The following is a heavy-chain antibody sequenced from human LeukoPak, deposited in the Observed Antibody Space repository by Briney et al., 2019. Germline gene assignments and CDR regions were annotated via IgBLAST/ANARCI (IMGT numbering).Heavy chain of an antibody. CDR3: AKVMPPGRIRFYSYYMDV. CDR2: IRYDGSNE. J-gene: IGHJ6*03. V-gene: IGHV3-30*02. CDR1: GFSFSGHG. D-gene: IGHD2-15*01. Sequence: GGSLRLSCAASGFSFSGHGMHWVRQAPGKGLEWVAFIRYDGSNEYYADSVKGRFTISRDKSKNTLSLQMNGLRVEDTAVYYCAKVMPPGRIRFYSYYMDVWGKGTTVTVS.